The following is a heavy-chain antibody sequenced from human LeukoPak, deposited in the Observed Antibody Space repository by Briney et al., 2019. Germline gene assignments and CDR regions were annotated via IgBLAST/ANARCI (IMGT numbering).Heavy chain of an antibody. V-gene: IGHV3-23*01. J-gene: IGHJ4*02. CDR1: GFTFSSYA. CDR2: ISGSGGST. Sequence: PGGSLRLSCAVSGFTFSSYAMSWVRQAPGKGLEWVSAISGSGGSTYYADSVKGRFTISRDNSKNTLYLRMNSLRAEDTAVYYCAKRGEYDYVWGSYRLFDYWGQGTLVTVSS. CDR3: AKRGEYDYVWGSYRLFDY. D-gene: IGHD3-16*02.